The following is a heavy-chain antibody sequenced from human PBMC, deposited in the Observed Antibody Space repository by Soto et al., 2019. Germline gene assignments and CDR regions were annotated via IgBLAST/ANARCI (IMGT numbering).Heavy chain of an antibody. CDR1: GGSFSTDDYY. CDR3: ARGSAYYYFFDH. Sequence: PSETLSLTCAVYGGSFSTDDYYWSWIRHLPGEGLEWIGYIYYSGRTYYNPSLKSRVSMTVDTSNNHFSLKLTSVTAADTAVYYCARGSAYYYFFDHWGLGTLVTVSS. J-gene: IGHJ4*02. V-gene: IGHV4-31*11. CDR2: IYYSGRT. D-gene: IGHD3-22*01.